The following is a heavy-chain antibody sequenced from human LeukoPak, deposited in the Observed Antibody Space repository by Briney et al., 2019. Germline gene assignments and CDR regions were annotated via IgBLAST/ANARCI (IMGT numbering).Heavy chain of an antibody. CDR2: TYYRSKWSY. V-gene: IGHV6-1*01. CDR3: AKEGVGMVV. D-gene: IGHD3-16*01. CDR1: GDSVSSNSAA. J-gene: IGHJ6*02. Sequence: SQTLSLTCAISGDSVSSNSAALNWIRQSPSRGLEWLGRTYYRSKWSYDYAPSMRGRITINPDTSKSQFSLHLNSVTPDDTAVYSCAKEGVGMVVWGQGTTVTVSS.